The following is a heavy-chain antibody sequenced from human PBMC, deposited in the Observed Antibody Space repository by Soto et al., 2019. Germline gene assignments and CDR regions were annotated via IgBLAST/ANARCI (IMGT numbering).Heavy chain of an antibody. D-gene: IGHD3-16*01. CDR3: ARAPGNMSLNWFEP. J-gene: IGHJ5*02. CDR1: GFTFSSYA. CDR2: ISYDGSNK. V-gene: IGHV3-30-3*01. Sequence: PGGSLRLSCAASGFTFSSYAMHWVRQAPGKGLEWVAVISYDGSNKYYADSVKGRFTISRDNSKNTLYLQMNSLRAEDTAVYYWARAPGNMSLNWFEPWGQGTLVTVSS.